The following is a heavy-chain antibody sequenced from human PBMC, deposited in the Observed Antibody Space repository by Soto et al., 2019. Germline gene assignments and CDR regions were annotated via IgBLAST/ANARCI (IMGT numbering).Heavy chain of an antibody. CDR2: ISSSSSYI. CDR3: ARAFYCSGGSCYYGYYYYYYYMDV. CDR1: GFTFSSYS. J-gene: IGHJ6*03. Sequence: EVQLVESGGGLVKPGGSLRLSCAASGFTFSSYSMNWVRQAPGKGLEWVSSISSSSSYIYYADSVKGRFTISRDTAQNSLYLQMNRRRAEDPAVDYCARAFYCSGGSCYYGYYYYYYYMDVWGKGTTVTVSS. V-gene: IGHV3-21*01. D-gene: IGHD2-15*01.